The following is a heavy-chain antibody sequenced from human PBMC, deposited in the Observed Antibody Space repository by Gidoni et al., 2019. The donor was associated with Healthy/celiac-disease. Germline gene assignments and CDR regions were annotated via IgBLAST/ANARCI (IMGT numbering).Heavy chain of an antibody. V-gene: IGHV4-34*01. CDR1: GGSFSGYY. CDR3: ASNPNLSYDSSGSDY. J-gene: IGHJ4*02. CDR2: INHSGST. Sequence: QVQLQQWGAGLLKPSETLSLTCAVYGGSFSGYYWSWIRQPPGKGLEWIGEINHSGSTNYNPSLKSRVTISVDTSKNQFSLKLSSVTAADTAVYYCASNPNLSYDSSGSDYWGQGTLVTVSS. D-gene: IGHD3-22*01.